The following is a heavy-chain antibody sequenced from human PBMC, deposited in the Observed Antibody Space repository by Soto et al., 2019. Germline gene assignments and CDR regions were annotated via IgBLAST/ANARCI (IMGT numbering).Heavy chain of an antibody. D-gene: IGHD3-22*01. CDR3: ARDRESSGYYEPLYYYYGMNV. CDR2: IKQDGSEK. Sequence: GSLRLSCAASGFTFSSYWMSWVRQAPGKGLECVANIKQDGSEKYYVDSVKCRFTISRDNAKNSLYLQMNSLRAEDKAVYYCARDRESSGYYEPLYYYYGMNVWGQGTTVTVTS. CDR1: GFTFSSYW. J-gene: IGHJ6*02. V-gene: IGHV3-7*01.